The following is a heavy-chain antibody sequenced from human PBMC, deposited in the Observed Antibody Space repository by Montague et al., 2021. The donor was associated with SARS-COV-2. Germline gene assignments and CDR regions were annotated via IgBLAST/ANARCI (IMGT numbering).Heavy chain of an antibody. Sequence: SETLSLTCAVHGGSFSTYSWNWIRQPPGKGLEWIGEIHHGGSTNYNPSLKSRVTISADTSKNHFSLKLTSVAAADTAVYYCARLGDGVVPSPILGVGPYYSYYYMDVWGQGTTVTVS. V-gene: IGHV4-34*01. D-gene: IGHD3-10*01. CDR1: GGSFSTYS. CDR3: ARLGDGVVPSPILGVGPYYSYYYMDV. J-gene: IGHJ6*03. CDR2: IHHGGST.